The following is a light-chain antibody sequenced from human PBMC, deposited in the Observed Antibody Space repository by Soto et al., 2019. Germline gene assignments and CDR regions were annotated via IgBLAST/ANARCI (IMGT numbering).Light chain of an antibody. Sequence: QSVLTQPPSASGTPGQRVTISCSGSTSNIGSNTVNWYQQLPGTAPKLLIYSNNQRPSGVPDRVSGSKSGTSASLAISGLQSEDEADYYCAAWDDSLSGYVFGTGTKVTAL. CDR2: SNN. J-gene: IGLJ1*01. V-gene: IGLV1-44*01. CDR1: TSNIGSNT. CDR3: AAWDDSLSGYV.